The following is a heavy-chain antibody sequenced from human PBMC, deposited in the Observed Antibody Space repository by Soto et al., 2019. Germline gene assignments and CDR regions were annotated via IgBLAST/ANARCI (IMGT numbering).Heavy chain of an antibody. CDR3: AREMALTVYTVKGMDV. V-gene: IGHV3-74*01. CDR1: GFSSSFYW. CDR2: INSDGSST. D-gene: IGHD2-2*02. Sequence: EVQLVESGGGLVQPGGSLRLSCAASGFSSSFYWMYWVRQAPGKGLVWVSSINSDGSSTSYADSVKGRFTISRDNTENTVYLQMNSLRAEDTAVYYCAREMALTVYTVKGMDVWGQGTTVTVSS. J-gene: IGHJ6*02.